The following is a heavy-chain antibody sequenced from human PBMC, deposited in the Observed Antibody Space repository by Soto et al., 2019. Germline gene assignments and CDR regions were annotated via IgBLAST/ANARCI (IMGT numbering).Heavy chain of an antibody. CDR1: GFTFSNYS. CDR3: AKALQYSSSRDYFYYGMDV. D-gene: IGHD6-6*01. V-gene: IGHV3-23*01. Sequence: GGSLRLSCAASGFTFSNYSMSWVRQAPGKGLEWVSGMNSGGRTYYADSVKGRFTISRDTSKSTLYLQMNSLRADDTAVFYCAKALQYSSSRDYFYYGMDVWGQGTTVTVSS. J-gene: IGHJ6*02. CDR2: MNSGGRT.